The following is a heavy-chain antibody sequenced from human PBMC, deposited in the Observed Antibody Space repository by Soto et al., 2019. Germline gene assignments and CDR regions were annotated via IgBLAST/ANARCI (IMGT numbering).Heavy chain of an antibody. CDR3: ARGKGGAFDF. J-gene: IGHJ3*01. CDR2: INTYSATT. Sequence: QVQLVQSGAEVKKPGASVKVSCKASGYTFTSYGVSWVRQAPGQGLEWMGWINTYSATTNYAQKLRGRVTMTTDTSTTTADMELRSLRSDDTAVYYCARGKGGAFDFWGQGTMVTVSS. V-gene: IGHV1-18*01. CDR1: GYTFTSYG. D-gene: IGHD3-16*01.